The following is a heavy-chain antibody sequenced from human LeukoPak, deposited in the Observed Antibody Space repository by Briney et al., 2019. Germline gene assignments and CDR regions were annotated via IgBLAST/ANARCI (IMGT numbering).Heavy chain of an antibody. J-gene: IGHJ4*02. CDR3: AGGVQGAGPFDY. D-gene: IGHD3-16*01. V-gene: IGHV3-48*04. Sequence: GGSLRLSCAASGFTFSTFSMNWVRQAPGKGLEWISYISNSGTMIYYRDSVKGRFTVSRDNAQNSLYLQMNSLRAEDTALYYCAGGVQGAGPFDYWGQGSLVTVSS. CDR1: GFTFSTFS. CDR2: ISNSGTMI.